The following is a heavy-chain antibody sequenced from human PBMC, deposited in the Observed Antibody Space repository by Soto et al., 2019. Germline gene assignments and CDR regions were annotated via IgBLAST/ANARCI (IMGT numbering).Heavy chain of an antibody. D-gene: IGHD3-10*01. J-gene: IGHJ4*02. Sequence: QVQLVQSGAVVKKPGASVKVSCKASGSTFSTLDLNWVRQAPGQGLDWMGWMHANTGLTGHAQKFQGRLSMTRDTSISTAYMELSSLRADDTAVYYCARYIFGQGFISWGQGTLVTVSS. CDR1: GSTFSTLD. CDR2: MHANTGLT. CDR3: ARYIFGQGFIS. V-gene: IGHV1-8*01.